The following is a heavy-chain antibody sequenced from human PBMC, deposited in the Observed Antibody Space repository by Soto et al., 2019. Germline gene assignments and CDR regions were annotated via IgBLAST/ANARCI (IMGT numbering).Heavy chain of an antibody. CDR1: GFTFTSSA. D-gene: IGHD6-6*01. CDR2: IVVGSGNT. CDR3: AASEYSSWPRPSYYGMDV. V-gene: IGHV1-58*01. Sequence: SVKVSCKASGFTFTSSAVQWVRQARGQRLEWIGWIVVGSGNTNYAQKFQERVTITRDMSTSTAYMELSSLRSEDTAVYYCAASEYSSWPRPSYYGMDVWGQGTTVTVSS. J-gene: IGHJ6*02.